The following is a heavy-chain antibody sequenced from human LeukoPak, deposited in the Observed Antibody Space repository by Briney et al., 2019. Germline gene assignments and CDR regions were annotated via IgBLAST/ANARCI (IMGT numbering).Heavy chain of an antibody. CDR3: ARGEPGGSGPPHLNNWFDP. CDR1: GGSISSYY. V-gene: IGHV4-59*12. CDR2: IYYSGST. Sequence: SETLPLTCTVSGGSISSYYWSWIRQPPGKGLEWIGYIYYSGSTNYNPSLKSRVTISVDTSKNQFSLKLSSVTAADTAVYYCARGEPGGSGPPHLNNWFDPWGQGTLVTVSS. J-gene: IGHJ5*02. D-gene: IGHD1-26*01.